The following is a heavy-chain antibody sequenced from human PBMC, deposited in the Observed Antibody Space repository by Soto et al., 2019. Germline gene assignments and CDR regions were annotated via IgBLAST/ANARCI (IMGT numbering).Heavy chain of an antibody. D-gene: IGHD4-17*01. CDR2: INHSGST. V-gene: IGHV4-34*01. CDR1: GGSFRGYY. J-gene: IGHJ6*02. CDR3: ARGATVTTGGYYYYYYGMDV. Sequence: PSETLSLPCAVYGGSFRGYYWSRIRQPPGKGLEWIGEINHSGSTNYNPSLKSRVTISVDTSKNQFSLKLSSVTAADTAVYYCARGATVTTGGYYYYYYGMDVWGQGTTVTVSS.